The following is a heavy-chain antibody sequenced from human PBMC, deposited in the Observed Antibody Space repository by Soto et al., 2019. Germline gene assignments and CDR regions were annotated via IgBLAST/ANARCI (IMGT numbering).Heavy chain of an antibody. Sequence: VQLVESGGDLVQPGGSLRLSCAASGFTFSSYEMNWVRQAPGKGLEWVSYISSTGTSMDYADSVKGRFTISRDNAKNSLFLQLNSLRDEHTAVYYCAIETHFIDYWVQGTLVSVSA. CDR3: AIETHFIDY. V-gene: IGHV3-48*03. CDR2: ISSTGTSM. CDR1: GFTFSSYE. J-gene: IGHJ4*02.